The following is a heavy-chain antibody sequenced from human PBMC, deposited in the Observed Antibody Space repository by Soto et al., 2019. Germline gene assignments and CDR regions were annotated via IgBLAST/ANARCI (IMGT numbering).Heavy chain of an antibody. CDR3: TRDYCGGDCYVLSDYMDV. CDR1: GFTFGDYA. Sequence: PGGSLRLSCTASGFTFGDYAMSWFRQAPGKGLEWVGFIRSKAYGGTTEYAASVKGRFTISRDDSKSIAYLQMNSLKTEDTAVYYCTRDYCGGDCYVLSDYMDVWGKGTTVTVSS. J-gene: IGHJ6*03. D-gene: IGHD2-21*01. V-gene: IGHV3-49*03. CDR2: IRSKAYGGTT.